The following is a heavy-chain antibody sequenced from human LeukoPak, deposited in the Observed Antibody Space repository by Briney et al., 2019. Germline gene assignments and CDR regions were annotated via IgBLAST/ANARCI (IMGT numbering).Heavy chain of an antibody. CDR1: GYTFTSYD. J-gene: IGHJ3*02. V-gene: IGHV1-8*01. CDR2: MNPNSGNT. CDR3: AKDHFSHFDWLLWSAFDI. Sequence: ASVKVSCKASGYTFTSYDINWVRQATGQGLEWMGWMNPNSGNTRYAQKFQGRVTMTRNTSISTAYMELSSLRSEDTAVYYCAKDHFSHFDWLLWSAFDIWGQGTMVTVSS. D-gene: IGHD3-9*01.